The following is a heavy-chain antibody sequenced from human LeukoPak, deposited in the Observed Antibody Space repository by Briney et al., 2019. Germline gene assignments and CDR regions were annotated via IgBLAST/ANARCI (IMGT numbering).Heavy chain of an antibody. CDR3: ARANVLRYPSDWFDP. Sequence: SETLSLTCTVSDDSISDYYRGWIRQPPGKGLEWIGYFYNSGRSTYNPSLKSRVTISVDTSKNQFSLKLSSVTAADTAIYYCARANVLRYPSDWFDPWGQGTLVTVSS. D-gene: IGHD3-9*01. CDR1: DDSISDYY. J-gene: IGHJ5*02. CDR2: FYNSGRS. V-gene: IGHV4-59*08.